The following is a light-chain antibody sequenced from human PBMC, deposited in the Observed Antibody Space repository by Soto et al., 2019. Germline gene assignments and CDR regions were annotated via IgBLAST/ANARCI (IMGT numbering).Light chain of an antibody. CDR2: EVV. V-gene: IGLV2-8*01. CDR3: SSYGGDNNVV. Sequence: QSVLTQPPSASGSPGQSVTISFTGTSSDVGGYNYVSWYQQHPGAAPKLMIYEVVKRPSGVPDRCSGSKSGNTASLTVSGLQAEDESDYYCSSYGGDNNVVFGGGTKLTVL. J-gene: IGLJ2*01. CDR1: SSDVGGYNY.